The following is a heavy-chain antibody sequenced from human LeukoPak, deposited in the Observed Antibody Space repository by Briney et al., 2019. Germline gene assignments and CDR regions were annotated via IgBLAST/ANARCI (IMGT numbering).Heavy chain of an antibody. D-gene: IGHD3-22*01. J-gene: IGHJ4*02. CDR1: GFTFSSYG. CDR3: AKAPGDYYDTRADRDY. CDR2: ITAGGNT. Sequence: GGSLRLSCAASGFTFSSYGMTWVRQAPGKGLEWVSAITAGGNTYFADSVKGRFTISRDNSKNMLYLQMNSPRAEDTALYYCAKAPGDYYDTRADRDYWGQGTLVTVSS. V-gene: IGHV3-23*01.